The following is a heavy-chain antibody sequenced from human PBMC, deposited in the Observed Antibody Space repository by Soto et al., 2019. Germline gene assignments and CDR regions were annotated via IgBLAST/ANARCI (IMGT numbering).Heavy chain of an antibody. D-gene: IGHD3-22*01. CDR1: GGSISSYY. CDR2: IYYSGST. Sequence: SETLSLTCTVSGGSISSYYWSWIRQPPGKGLEWIGYIYYSGSTNYNPSLKSRVTISVDTSKNQFSLKLSSVTAADTAVYYCARRGGVSSGYYHYWGQGTLVTVSS. J-gene: IGHJ4*02. V-gene: IGHV4-59*01. CDR3: ARRGGVSSGYYHY.